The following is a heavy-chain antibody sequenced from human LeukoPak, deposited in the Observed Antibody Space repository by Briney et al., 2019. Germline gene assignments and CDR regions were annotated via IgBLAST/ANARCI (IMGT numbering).Heavy chain of an antibody. CDR1: GYTFTDYY. CDR2: INPNSGDT. J-gene: IGHJ4*02. D-gene: IGHD3-22*01. CDR3: ARGTMNLDY. V-gene: IGHV1-2*02. Sequence: GASVKVSCKASGYTFTDYYIHWVRLAPGQGPEWMGWINPNSGDTLSSQRFQGRVTMTRDTSIRTAYMELSRLRPDDTAVYYCARGTMNLDYWGQGSLVTVSS.